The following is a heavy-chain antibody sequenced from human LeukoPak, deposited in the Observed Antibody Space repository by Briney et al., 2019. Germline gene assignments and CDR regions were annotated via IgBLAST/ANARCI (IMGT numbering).Heavy chain of an antibody. D-gene: IGHD6-13*01. J-gene: IGHJ6*03. CDR3: ARGRQQPNYYYYYMDV. CDR2: SYYSGST. CDR1: GGSISRYY. Sequence: SETLSLTCTVSGGSISRYYWSWIRQPPGKGLEWVGYSYYSGSTNYNPSLKSRVTISVDTSKNQFSLKLTSVTAADTAVYYCARGRQQPNYYYYYMDVWGKGTTVTVSS. V-gene: IGHV4-59*01.